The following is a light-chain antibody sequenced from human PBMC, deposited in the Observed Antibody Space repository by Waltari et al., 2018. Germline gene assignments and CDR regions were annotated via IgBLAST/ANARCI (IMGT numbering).Light chain of an antibody. J-gene: IGLJ1*01. CDR3: HSLNSVGNGYV. V-gene: IGLV3-10*01. CDR2: EDI. CDR1: ALPTKY. Sequence: SNELTQPPSAPVSPGQTARITCSGDALPTKYASWYQQKSGKAPVLVIYEDITRPSGIPERFSGSSSGTVATLTISGAQVEDEADYYCHSLNSVGNGYVFGIGTKFTVL.